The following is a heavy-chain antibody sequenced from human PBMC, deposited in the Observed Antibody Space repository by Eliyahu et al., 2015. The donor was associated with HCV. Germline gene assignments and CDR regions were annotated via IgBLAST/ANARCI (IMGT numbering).Heavy chain of an antibody. J-gene: IGHJ6*02. CDR2: INPNSGGT. Sequence: QVLLVQSGTEVKKPGASVKVSCKASGYTFSENYIHWVRQAPGQGLEWMGWINPNSGGTKYAEKFQGRVTMTRDTSISTASMELSRLRSDDTAVYYCARVGHCSSTSRVLCPMDVWGQGTTVTVSS. CDR1: GYTFSENY. V-gene: IGHV1-2*02. D-gene: IGHD2-2*01. CDR3: ARVGHCSSTSRVLCPMDV.